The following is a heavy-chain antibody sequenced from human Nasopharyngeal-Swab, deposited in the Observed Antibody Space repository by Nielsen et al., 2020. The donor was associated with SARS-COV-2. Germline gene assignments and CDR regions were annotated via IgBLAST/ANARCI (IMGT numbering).Heavy chain of an antibody. CDR2: PYWDDDK. Sequence: SGPTLVNPTQPLTLTCTFPGFSLSTSGGGVGWIRQRPGKALEWHALPYWDDDKRYSPSLNSRLTITKDTSKNQVVLTMTNRDPVDTATYYCAHYGHPRAAYVFDYWGQGTRVTVSS. CDR1: GFSLSTSGGG. V-gene: IGHV2-5*02. CDR3: AHYGHPRAAYVFDY. J-gene: IGHJ4*02. D-gene: IGHD4-17*01.